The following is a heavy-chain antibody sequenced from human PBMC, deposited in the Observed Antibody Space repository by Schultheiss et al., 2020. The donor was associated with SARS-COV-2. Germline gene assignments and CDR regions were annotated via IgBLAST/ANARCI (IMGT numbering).Heavy chain of an antibody. D-gene: IGHD4-17*01. CDR2: ISSSGAYI. CDR3: VRVAMTTVTELDY. J-gene: IGHJ4*01. V-gene: IGHV3-21*01. Sequence: GGSLRLSCAASGFSFNSYTMNWVRQAPGKGLEWVSSISSSGAYIYYTDSLRGRFTISRDNAKNSLYLQLNSLRVEDTAVYYCVRVAMTTVTELDYWGHGTLVTVSS. CDR1: GFSFNSYT.